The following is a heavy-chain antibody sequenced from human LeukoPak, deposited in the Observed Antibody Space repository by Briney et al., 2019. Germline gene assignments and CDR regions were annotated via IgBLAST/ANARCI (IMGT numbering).Heavy chain of an antibody. CDR1: GGSLSSYY. D-gene: IGHD3-9*01. J-gene: IGHJ4*02. CDR3: ARRGAYYDILTGYYKSARYYFDY. Sequence: SETLSLTCTVSGGSLSSYYWSWIAQPPGEGLEWSGYIYYSGSTHYTPSLKSRVTISVDTSKSPFSLKLTSVTAADTAVYYCARRGAYYDILTGYYKSARYYFDYWGQGTLVTVSS. V-gene: IGHV4-59*08. CDR2: IYYSGST.